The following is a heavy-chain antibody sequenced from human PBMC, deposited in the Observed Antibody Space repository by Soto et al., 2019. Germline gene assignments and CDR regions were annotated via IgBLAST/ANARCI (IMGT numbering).Heavy chain of an antibody. CDR1: GFTFTNYA. V-gene: IGHV3-23*01. Sequence: EVQLLESGGGLVQPGGSLRLSCVASGFTFTNYAMSWVRQAPEKGLEWVSTISGSGDNTYYVDSVKGRFTISRDNSKNTLYLKMNNLRAEDTAVYFCAKDRGMTTVTTVDYWGQGALVTVSS. J-gene: IGHJ4*02. CDR2: ISGSGDNT. D-gene: IGHD4-17*01. CDR3: AKDRGMTTVTTVDY.